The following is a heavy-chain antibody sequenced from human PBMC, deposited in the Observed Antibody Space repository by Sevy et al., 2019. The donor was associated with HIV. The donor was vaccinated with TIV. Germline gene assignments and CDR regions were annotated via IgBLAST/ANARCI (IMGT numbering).Heavy chain of an antibody. V-gene: IGHV3-23*01. CDR1: GFTFSKYS. CDR3: AGEGCTKPHDY. D-gene: IGHD2-8*01. CDR2: FSFGCGRI. Sequence: GGSLRLSCEASGFTFSKYSMSWVRQAPGKGLEWVSTFSFGCGRINYADSVKGQFTISRDDSKNTLYLQMNSLRAEDTAVYYCAGEGCTKPHDYWGQGTLVTVSS. J-gene: IGHJ4*02.